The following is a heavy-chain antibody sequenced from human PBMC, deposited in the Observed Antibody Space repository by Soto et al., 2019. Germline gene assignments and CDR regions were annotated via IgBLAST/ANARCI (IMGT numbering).Heavy chain of an antibody. CDR1: GYTFSDTA. V-gene: IGHV3-73*02. CDR3: NKFSGSSSAPAA. J-gene: IGHJ5*02. Sequence: EVQLVESGGGLVQPGGSLKLSCAASGYTFSDTAIHWVRQAPGKGLEWVGRVASSPEGYRTTYVASVKGRFTISRDDSLHTAQLQMNSLKPEDPSIYYCNKFSGSSSAPAALGPGTLVTVSS. D-gene: IGHD1-26*01. CDR2: VASSPEGYRT.